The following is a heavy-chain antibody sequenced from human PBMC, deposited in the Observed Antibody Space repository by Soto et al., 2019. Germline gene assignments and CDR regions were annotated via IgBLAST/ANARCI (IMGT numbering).Heavy chain of an antibody. CDR3: ARDTMVRGEYSNWFDP. V-gene: IGHV1-18*01. Sequence: ASVKVSCKASGYTFTSYGISWVLQAPGQGLEWMGWISAYNGNTNYAQKLQGRVTMTTDTSTSTAYMELRSLRSDDTAVYYCARDTMVRGEYSNWFDPWGQGTLVTVSS. CDR2: ISAYNGNT. CDR1: GYTFTSYG. D-gene: IGHD3-10*01. J-gene: IGHJ5*02.